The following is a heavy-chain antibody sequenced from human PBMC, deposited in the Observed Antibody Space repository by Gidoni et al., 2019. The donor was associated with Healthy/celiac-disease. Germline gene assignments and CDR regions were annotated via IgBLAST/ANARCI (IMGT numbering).Heavy chain of an antibody. CDR3: ARGKAGASDY. CDR1: GFTFSSYA. CDR2: ISSSGSTI. Sequence: EVQLVESGGGLLQPGGSLRLFCPASGFTFSSYAMNWVRQAPGKGLEWVAYISSSGSTIYYADSVKGRFTISRDNAKNSLYLQMNSLRAEDTAVYYCARGKAGASDYWGQGTLVTVSS. V-gene: IGHV3-48*03. J-gene: IGHJ4*02. D-gene: IGHD1-26*01.